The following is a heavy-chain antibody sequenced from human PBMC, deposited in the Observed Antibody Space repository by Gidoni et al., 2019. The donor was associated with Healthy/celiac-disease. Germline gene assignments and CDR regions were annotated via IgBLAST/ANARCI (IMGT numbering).Heavy chain of an antibody. CDR1: GFTFSSYS. J-gene: IGHJ4*02. CDR2: ISSSSSTI. Sequence: ELQLVESGGGLVQPGGSLSLSCAASGFTFSSYSMNWVRQAPGKGLEWVSYISSSSSTIYYADSVKGRFTISRDNAKNSRYLQMNSLRDEDTAVYYCAREGEYQLLSLDYWGKGTLVTVSS. D-gene: IGHD2-2*01. CDR3: AREGEYQLLSLDY. V-gene: IGHV3-48*02.